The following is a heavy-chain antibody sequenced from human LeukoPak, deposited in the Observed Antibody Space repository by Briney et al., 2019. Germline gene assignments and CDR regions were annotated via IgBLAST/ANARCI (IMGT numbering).Heavy chain of an antibody. Sequence: SVKVSCKASGGTFSSYAISWVRQAPGQGLEWMGRIIPILGIANYAQKFQGRVTITADKSTSTAYMELSSLRSEDTAVYYCARDGGVDTALFDYWGQGTLVTVSS. V-gene: IGHV1-69*04. CDR1: GGTFSSYA. CDR2: IIPILGIA. CDR3: ARDGGVDTALFDY. D-gene: IGHD5-18*01. J-gene: IGHJ4*02.